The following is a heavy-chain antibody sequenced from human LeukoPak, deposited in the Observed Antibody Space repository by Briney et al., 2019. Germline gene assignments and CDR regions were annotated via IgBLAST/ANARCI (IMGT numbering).Heavy chain of an antibody. V-gene: IGHV3-23*01. CDR3: AKDMGGITMIVVVNFDY. D-gene: IGHD3-22*01. Sequence: GGSLRLSCAASGFTFDDYAMHWVRQAPGKGLGWVSAITATSSSTHDADPVKGRFTISRDNSKTTLYLQMNSLRAEDTAVYYCAKDMGGITMIVVVNFDYWGQGTLVTVSS. CDR2: ITATSSST. CDR1: GFTFDDYA. J-gene: IGHJ4*02.